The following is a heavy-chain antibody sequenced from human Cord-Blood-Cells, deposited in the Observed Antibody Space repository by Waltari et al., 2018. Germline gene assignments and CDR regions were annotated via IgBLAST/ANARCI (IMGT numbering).Heavy chain of an antibody. J-gene: IGHJ6*02. V-gene: IGHV3-23*01. CDR1: GFTFSSNA. CDR3: AKDRVAARFRYYYGMDV. CDR2: ISGSGGST. D-gene: IGHD6-6*01. Sequence: EVQLLESGGGLVQPGGSLRLSCAASGFTFSSNAMSWVRQAPGKGLEWVSAISGSGGSTYYADPVKGRFTISRDNSKNTLYLQMNSLRAEDTAVYYCAKDRVAARFRYYYGMDVWGQGTTVTVSS.